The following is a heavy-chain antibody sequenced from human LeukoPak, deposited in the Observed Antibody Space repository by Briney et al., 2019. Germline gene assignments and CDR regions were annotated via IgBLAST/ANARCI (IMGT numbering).Heavy chain of an antibody. Sequence: GGSLRLSCAASGFTFSNCAMSWVRQAPGKGLEWVSPITASGENTYYADSVKGRFTISRDNSKNTLYLQMSSLRAEDTAVYYCGEIQSGNKFDYWGRGTQVTVSS. J-gene: IGHJ4*02. CDR3: GEIQSGNKFDY. CDR2: ITASGENT. V-gene: IGHV3-23*01. CDR1: GFTFSNCA. D-gene: IGHD5-12*01.